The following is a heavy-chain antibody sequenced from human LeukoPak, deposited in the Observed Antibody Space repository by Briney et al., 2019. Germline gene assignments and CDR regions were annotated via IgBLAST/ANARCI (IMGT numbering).Heavy chain of an antibody. D-gene: IGHD6-19*01. J-gene: IGHJ4*02. Sequence: PGESLRLSCAAFSGFAMSWVRQAPGKGLEWVSAINGRGADTYYPDSVKGRFTISRDNSNNTLYLQMNRLRAEDTAVYYCAKTTTGYSSGRYPGWPVDYWGQGTLVTVSS. CDR1: SGFA. V-gene: IGHV3-23*01. CDR2: INGRGADT. CDR3: AKTTTGYSSGRYPGWPVDY.